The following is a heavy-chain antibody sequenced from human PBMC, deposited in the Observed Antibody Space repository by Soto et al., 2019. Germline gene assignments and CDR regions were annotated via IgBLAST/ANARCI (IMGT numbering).Heavy chain of an antibody. CDR3: ARPTGRGYSYGVFDY. J-gene: IGHJ4*02. D-gene: IGHD5-18*01. V-gene: IGHV4-39*01. CDR2: IYYSGST. CDR1: GGSISSSSYY. Sequence: PSETLSLTCTVSGGSISSSSYYWGWIRQPPGKGLEWIGSIYYSGSTYYNPSLKSRVTISVDTSKNQFSLKLSSVTAADTAVYYCARPTGRGYSYGVFDYWGQGTLVTVSS.